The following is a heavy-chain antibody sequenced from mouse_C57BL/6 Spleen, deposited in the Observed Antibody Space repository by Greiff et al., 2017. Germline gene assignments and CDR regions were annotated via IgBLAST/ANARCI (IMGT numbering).Heavy chain of an antibody. Sequence: VQLQQSGPELVKPGASVKISCKASGYSFTGYYMNWVKQSPEKSLEWIGEINPSTGGTTYNQKFKAKATLTVDKSSSTAYMQLKSLTSEDSAVYYCARRGPYSNYVGYWGQGTTLTVSS. J-gene: IGHJ2*01. D-gene: IGHD2-5*01. CDR1: GYSFTGYY. CDR3: ARRGPYSNYVGY. V-gene: IGHV1-42*01. CDR2: INPSTGGT.